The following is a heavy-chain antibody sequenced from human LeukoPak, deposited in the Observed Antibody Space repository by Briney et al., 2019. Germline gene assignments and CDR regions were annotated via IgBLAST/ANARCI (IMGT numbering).Heavy chain of an antibody. V-gene: IGHV4-39*01. CDR3: RSSTSWPRAFDT. J-gene: IGHJ3*02. Sequence: SETLSLTCTVSGGSISSSSYYWGWIRQPPGKGLEWIGSIYYSGSTYYNPSLKSRVTISVDTSKNQFSLQLSSVTAADTAVYYCRSSTSWPRAFDTWGQGTMVTVSS. CDR2: IYYSGST. D-gene: IGHD2-2*01. CDR1: GGSISSSSYY.